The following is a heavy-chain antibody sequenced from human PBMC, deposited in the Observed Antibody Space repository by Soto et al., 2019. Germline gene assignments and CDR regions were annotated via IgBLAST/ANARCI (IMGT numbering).Heavy chain of an antibody. D-gene: IGHD3-22*01. J-gene: IGHJ4*02. CDR2: ITHDGVTT. CDR3: AKEREDKTMTFAN. CDR1: GFSFSSHG. V-gene: IGHV3-30*18. Sequence: QVDLVESGGGVVQPGRPLRLSCAASGFSFSSHGMHWVRQGPGKGLEWLAVITHDGVTTYYADSVKGRFSVSRDNAKNTLYLQMNSLGAEDTAQYYCAKEREDKTMTFANWGQGTLVTVSS.